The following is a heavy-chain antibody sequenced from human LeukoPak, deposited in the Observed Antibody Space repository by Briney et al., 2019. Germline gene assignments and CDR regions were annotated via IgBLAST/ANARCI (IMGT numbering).Heavy chain of an antibody. D-gene: IGHD4-17*01. CDR2: ISGSGGST. V-gene: IGHV3-23*01. CDR1: GFTFSSYA. J-gene: IGHJ6*03. Sequence: TGGSLRLSCAASGFTFSSYAMSWVRQAPGKGLEWVSAISGSGGSTYYADSVKGRFTISRDNSKNTLYLQMNSLRAEDTAVYYCAREENGDFPYYYYYMDVWGKGTTVTVSS. CDR3: AREENGDFPYYYYYMDV.